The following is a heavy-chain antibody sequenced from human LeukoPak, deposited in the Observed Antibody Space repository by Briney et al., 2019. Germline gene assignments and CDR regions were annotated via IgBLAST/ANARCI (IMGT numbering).Heavy chain of an antibody. CDR1: GGSFSGYY. CDR2: INHSGST. Sequence: SETLSLTCAVYGGSFSGYYWSWIRQPPGKGLEWIGEINHSGSTNYNPSLKSRVTIPVDTSKNQFSLKLSSVTAADTAVYYCARIPPADYYDSSGYTFDYWGQGTLVTVSS. V-gene: IGHV4-34*01. CDR3: ARIPPADYYDSSGYTFDY. D-gene: IGHD3-22*01. J-gene: IGHJ4*02.